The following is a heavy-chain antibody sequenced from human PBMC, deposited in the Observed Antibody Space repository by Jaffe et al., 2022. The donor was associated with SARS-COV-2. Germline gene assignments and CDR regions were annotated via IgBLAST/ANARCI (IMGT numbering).Heavy chain of an antibody. CDR2: ISDDGSNK. D-gene: IGHD2-15*01. Sequence: QVQLVESGGGVVQPGRSLRLSCAASGFTFSSNTMHWVRQAPGKGLEWVAFISDDGSNKHYADSVKGRFTISRDNSKNTLYLQMNSLRAEDMAVYYCAREEYCPGGSCYSGAFDIWGQGTMVTVSS. V-gene: IGHV3-30*04. CDR1: GFTFSSNT. J-gene: IGHJ3*02. CDR3: AREEYCPGGSCYSGAFDI.